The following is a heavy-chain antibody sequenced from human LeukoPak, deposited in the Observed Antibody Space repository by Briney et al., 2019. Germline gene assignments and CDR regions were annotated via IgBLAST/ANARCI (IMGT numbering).Heavy chain of an antibody. CDR2: IDGGGGRT. Sequence: PGGSLRLSCTASGFAFSSYAMSWVRQAPGVGLEWVSAIDGGGGRTWHADSVRGRFTISRDNSKNTLFMQMNSLRAEDTAVYYCAKYRTAGSGSYPNLCDYWGQGTLVTVSS. V-gene: IGHV3-23*01. D-gene: IGHD3-10*01. CDR1: GFAFSSYA. CDR3: AKYRTAGSGSYPNLCDY. J-gene: IGHJ4*02.